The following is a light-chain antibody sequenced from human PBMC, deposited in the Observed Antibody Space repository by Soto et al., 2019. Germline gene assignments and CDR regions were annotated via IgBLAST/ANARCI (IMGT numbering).Light chain of an antibody. CDR3: TRAGQVPT. V-gene: IGKV2-24*01. Sequence: DLVLTQTPLSSTVTLGQPASISFTASHSIVHSDGNTDLRWLQQRPGQPPRLLIYKVSNRISGVPDRFSGSGAGTDFTLKISRVDAEDVGVYYCTRAGQVPTCGRGTEGEIK. J-gene: IGKJ1*01. CDR1: HSIVHSDGNTD. CDR2: KVS.